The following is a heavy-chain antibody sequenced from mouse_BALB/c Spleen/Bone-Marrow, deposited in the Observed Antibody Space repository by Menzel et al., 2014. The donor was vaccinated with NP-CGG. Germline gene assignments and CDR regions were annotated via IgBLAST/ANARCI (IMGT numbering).Heavy chain of an antibody. Sequence: KFSSYWIEWVKQRPGHGLEWIGEILPGRGSTNYNEKFKGKATFTSDTSSNTAYMQLSSLTSEVSAVYYCARWDTTATDYWGQGPSDTVSS. D-gene: IGHD1-1*01. CDR2: ILPGRGST. CDR3: ARWDTTATDY. CDR1: KFSSYW. J-gene: IGHJ4*01. V-gene: IGHV1-9*01.